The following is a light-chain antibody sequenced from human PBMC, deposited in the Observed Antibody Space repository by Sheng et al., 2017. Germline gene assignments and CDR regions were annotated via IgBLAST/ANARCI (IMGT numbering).Light chain of an antibody. J-gene: IGKJ1*01. V-gene: IGKV3-20*01. CDR1: QTVRDDY. CDR2: GAS. CDR3: QQYNNWSGT. Sequence: EIVLTQSPGTLSLSPGERATLSCRASQTVRDDYLAWYQHKPGQAPRLLIKGASSRATGIPDRFGGRGSGADFTLTISSLQSEDFAVYYCQQYNNWSGTFGQGTKVEIK.